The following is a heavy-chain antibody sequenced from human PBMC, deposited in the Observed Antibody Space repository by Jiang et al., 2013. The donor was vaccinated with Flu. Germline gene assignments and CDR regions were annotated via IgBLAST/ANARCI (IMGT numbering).Heavy chain of an antibody. V-gene: IGHV5-51*01. J-gene: IGHJ4*02. D-gene: IGHD3-22*01. Sequence: RQMPGKGLEWMGIIYPGDSDTRYSPSFQGQVTISADKSISTAYLQWSSLKASDTAMYYCASLKYYYDSSGYYYVDWGQGTLVTVSS. CDR2: IYPGDSDT. CDR3: ASLKYYYDSSGYYYVD.